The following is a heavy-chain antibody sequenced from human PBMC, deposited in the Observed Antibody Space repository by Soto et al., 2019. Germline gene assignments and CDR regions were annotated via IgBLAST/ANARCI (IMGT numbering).Heavy chain of an antibody. Sequence: ASVKVPCKASGYTFTGYFMHWVRQAPGQGLEWMGWINPYSGGADYAQSFQGRVTMTTDTSATIAYMALRSLESDDTAVYYCARGQGDNGYDLQIDHWGQGTLVTVFS. CDR1: GYTFTGYF. J-gene: IGHJ4*02. D-gene: IGHD5-12*01. CDR2: INPYSGGA. CDR3: ARGQGDNGYDLQIDH. V-gene: IGHV1-2*02.